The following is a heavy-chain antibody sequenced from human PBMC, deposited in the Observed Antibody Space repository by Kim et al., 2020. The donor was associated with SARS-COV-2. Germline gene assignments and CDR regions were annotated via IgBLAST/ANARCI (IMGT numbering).Heavy chain of an antibody. CDR3: ARHKRGGPIAVAGTSGTSIDY. J-gene: IGHJ4*02. V-gene: IGHV4-39*01. CDR1: GGSISSSSYY. Sequence: SETLSLTCTVSGGSISSSSYYWGWIRQPPGKGLEWIGSIYYSGSTYYNPSLKSRVTISVDTSKNQFSLKLSSVTAADTAVYYCARHKRGGPIAVAGTSGTSIDYWGQGTLVTVSS. CDR2: IYYSGST. D-gene: IGHD6-19*01.